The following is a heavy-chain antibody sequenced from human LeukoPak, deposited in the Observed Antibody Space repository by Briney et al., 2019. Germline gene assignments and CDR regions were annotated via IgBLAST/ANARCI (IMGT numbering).Heavy chain of an antibody. CDR2: INPNSGGT. Sequence: ASVRVSCKASGYSFIANYIHWVRQAPGQGLERMGWINPNSGGTNHAQKFQGRVTMTRDTSITTAYMDLSGLRSDVTAVYYCVRGRDYYDNSGVDCWGQGTLVTVSS. CDR3: VRGRDYYDNSGVDC. CDR1: GYSFIANY. D-gene: IGHD3-22*01. V-gene: IGHV1-2*02. J-gene: IGHJ4*02.